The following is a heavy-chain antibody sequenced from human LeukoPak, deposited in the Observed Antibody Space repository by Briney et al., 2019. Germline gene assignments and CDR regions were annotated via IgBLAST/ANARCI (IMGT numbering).Heavy chain of an antibody. D-gene: IGHD2-2*01. CDR1: XGSISSYY. J-gene: IGHJ2*01. CDR2: IYYSGST. Sequence: PSETLSLTCTVSXGSISSYYWSWIRQPPGKGLEWIGYIYYSGSTNYNPSLKSRVTISVDTSKNQFSLKLSSVTAADTAVYYCARLGRTSYWYFDLWGRGTLVTVSS. V-gene: IGHV4-59*08. CDR3: ARLGRTSYWYFDL.